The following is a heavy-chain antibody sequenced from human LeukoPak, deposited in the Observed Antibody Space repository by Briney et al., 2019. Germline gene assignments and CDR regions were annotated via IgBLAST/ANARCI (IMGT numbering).Heavy chain of an antibody. D-gene: IGHD3-22*01. J-gene: IGHJ5*02. CDR2: IGGSGDGT. CDR3: AKRYYYDTSGNPGGLDP. CDR1: GFTFSSYA. Sequence: GGSLRLSCAASGFTFSSYAMGWVRQAPGKGLEWVSTIGGSGDGTYYADSVKGRFTISRDNSKNTLSLQMNSLRAGDTAVYYCAKRYYYDTSGNPGGLDPWGQGTLVTVSS. V-gene: IGHV3-23*01.